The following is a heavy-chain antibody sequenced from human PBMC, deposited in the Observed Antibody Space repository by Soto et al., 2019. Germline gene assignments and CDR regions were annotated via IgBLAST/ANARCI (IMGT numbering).Heavy chain of an antibody. Sequence: ELLVESGGGLVKRGGSLRLSCAASGLNFNIAWLSWVRQAPGKGLEWVGRIKNKADGGTTDTAAPVKDRFTISRDDSKSTLYLQMNSLQTEDTAIYYCTSMNDRDAFDIWGQGTMVTVSS. J-gene: IGHJ3*02. V-gene: IGHV3-15*01. CDR3: TSMNDRDAFDI. CDR1: GLNFNIAW. CDR2: IKNKADGGTT. D-gene: IGHD1-1*01.